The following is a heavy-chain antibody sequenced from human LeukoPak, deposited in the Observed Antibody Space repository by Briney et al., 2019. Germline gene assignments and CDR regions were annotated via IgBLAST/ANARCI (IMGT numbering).Heavy chain of an antibody. V-gene: IGHV3-48*03. J-gene: IGHJ4*02. CDR2: ISSSGSTI. CDR3: ARVGCSGGRCRYGNYFDY. D-gene: IGHD2-15*01. Sequence: PGGSLRLSCAASGFTFSSYEMNWVRQAPGKGLEWVSYISSSGSTIYYADSVKGRFTISRDNAKNSLYLQMNSLRAEDTAVYYCARVGCSGGRCRYGNYFDYWGQGTLVTVSS. CDR1: GFTFSSYE.